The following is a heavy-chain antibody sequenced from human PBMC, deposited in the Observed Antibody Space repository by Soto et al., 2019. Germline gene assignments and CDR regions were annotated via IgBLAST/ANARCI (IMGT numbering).Heavy chain of an antibody. J-gene: IGHJ4*02. CDR3: VKDTTNIFTSYVLPEGQPLAH. V-gene: IGHV3-30*09. D-gene: IGHD3-16*01. CDR1: GFIFSGYA. Sequence: QIELVESGGTVVQPGRSLRLSCVASGFIFSGYAFHWVRQAPGKGLEWVALISFDEAIKYYADAVKGRFVISRDNAKNTLYLRTESLRDADTTVYFCVKDTTNIFTSYVLPEGQPLAHWGQGTLVTVSS. CDR2: ISFDEAI.